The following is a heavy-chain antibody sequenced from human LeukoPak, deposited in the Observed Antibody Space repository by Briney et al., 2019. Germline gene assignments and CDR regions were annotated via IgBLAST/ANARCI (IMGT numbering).Heavy chain of an antibody. D-gene: IGHD3-10*01. V-gene: IGHV3-7*01. CDR1: GFIFSNYY. Sequence: PGGSLRLSCAASGFIFSNYYMNWVRQAPGKGLEWVANIKPDGSEKDYVDSVKGRFTISRDNAKRSVYLQMNSLRAEDTAVYYCAKEGAFPIITYDSWGQGTLVTVSS. CDR3: AKEGAFPIITYDS. CDR2: IKPDGSEK. J-gene: IGHJ5*01.